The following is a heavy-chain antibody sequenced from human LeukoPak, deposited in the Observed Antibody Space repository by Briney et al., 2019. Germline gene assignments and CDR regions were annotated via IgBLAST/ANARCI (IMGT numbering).Heavy chain of an antibody. CDR2: ISSSSSTI. J-gene: IGHJ4*02. V-gene: IGHV3-48*01. CDR3: AKSAAYSSSWYNFDY. D-gene: IGHD6-13*01. Sequence: GGSLRLSCAASGFTFSSCAMSWVRQAPGKGLEWVSYISSSSSTIYYADSVKGRFTISRDNAKNSLYLQMNSLRAEDTAVYYCAKSAAYSSSWYNFDYWGQGTLVTVSS. CDR1: GFTFSSCA.